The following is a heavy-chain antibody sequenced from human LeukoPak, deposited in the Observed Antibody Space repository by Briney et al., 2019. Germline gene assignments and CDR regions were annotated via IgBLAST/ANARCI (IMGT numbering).Heavy chain of an antibody. CDR3: VGAIAAARDY. CDR1: GFTFSSYW. Sequence: GGSLRLSCAASGFTFSSYWMYWVRQAPGKGLVWVSRINMDGFSISYADSVKGRFTISRDNAKNTLYLQMNSLRAEDTAVYYCVGAIAAARDYWGQGTLVTVSS. J-gene: IGHJ4*02. D-gene: IGHD6-13*01. V-gene: IGHV3-74*01. CDR2: INMDGFSI.